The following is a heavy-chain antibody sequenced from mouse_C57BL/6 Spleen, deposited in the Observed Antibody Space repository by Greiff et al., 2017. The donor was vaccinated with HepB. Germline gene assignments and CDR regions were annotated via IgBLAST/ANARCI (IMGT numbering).Heavy chain of an antibody. CDR2: ISSGGDYI. D-gene: IGHD2-2*01. V-gene: IGHV5-9-1*02. CDR3: TRESMVTPYYFDY. J-gene: IGHJ2*01. Sequence: EVQGVESGEGLVKPGGSLKLSCAASGFTFSSYAMSWVRQTPEKRLEWVAYISSGGDYIYYADTVKGRFTISRDNARNTLYLQMSSLKSEDTAMYYCTRESMVTPYYFDYWGQGTTLTVSS. CDR1: GFTFSSYA.